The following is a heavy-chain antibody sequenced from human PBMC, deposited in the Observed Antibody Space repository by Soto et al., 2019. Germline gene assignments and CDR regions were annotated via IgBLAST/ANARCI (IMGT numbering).Heavy chain of an antibody. V-gene: IGHV4-4*02. CDR1: GGSISSSNW. Sequence: SETLSLTCAVSGGSISSSNWWSWVRQPPGKGLEWIGEIYHSGSTNYNPSLKSRVTIPVDTSKNQFSLKLSSVTAAATAVYYCASDARGYCDGWSGMEYYYGMDVWGQGTTVTVSS. CDR3: ASDARGYCDGWSGMEYYYGMDV. D-gene: IGHD3-3*01. J-gene: IGHJ6*02. CDR2: IYHSGST.